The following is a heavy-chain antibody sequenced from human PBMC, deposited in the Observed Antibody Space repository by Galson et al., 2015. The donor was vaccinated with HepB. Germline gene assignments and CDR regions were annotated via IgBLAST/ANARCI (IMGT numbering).Heavy chain of an antibody. J-gene: IGHJ4*02. CDR3: ARAAPEEGFKELFTY. CDR1: GYSFSGYY. D-gene: IGHD3-10*01. Sequence: SVKVSCKASGYSFSGYYIHWVRQAPGQGLEWMGRINPNRGGTNYAQKFQGRVTMTTDTSITTAYMELSGLMLDDTAFYYCARAAPEEGFKELFTYWGQGTLVTVSS. CDR2: INPNRGGT. V-gene: IGHV1-2*06.